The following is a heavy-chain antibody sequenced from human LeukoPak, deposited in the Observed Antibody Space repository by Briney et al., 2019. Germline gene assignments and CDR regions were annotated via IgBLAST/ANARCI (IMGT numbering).Heavy chain of an antibody. V-gene: IGHV4-34*01. J-gene: IGHJ6*02. D-gene: IGHD5-18*01. Sequence: SETLSLTCAVYGGSFSGYYWSGIRQPPGKGLERIGEINHRGRTNYKPSLKSRVTLSVDTSKNQFSLKLSSVTAAATAVYYCARDGYSYGKGGMDVWGQGTTVTVSS. CDR1: GGSFSGYY. CDR2: INHRGRT. CDR3: ARDGYSYGKGGMDV.